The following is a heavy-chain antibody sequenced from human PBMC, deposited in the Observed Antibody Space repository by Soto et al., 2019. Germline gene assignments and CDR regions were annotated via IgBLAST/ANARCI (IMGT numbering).Heavy chain of an antibody. CDR1: GYTFTSYG. CDR3: ARVGDFGYYDYAWGNYRYAYFDY. CDR2: ISAYNGNT. V-gene: IGHV1-18*01. Sequence: QVQLVQSGAEVKKPGASVKVSCKASGYTFTSYGISWVRKAPGQGLEWMGWISAYNGNTKYAQKLQGRITMTTDTSTSTAYMELRSLRSDDKAVYYCARVGDFGYYDYAWGNYRYAYFDYWGQGTLVTISS. J-gene: IGHJ4*02. D-gene: IGHD3-16*02.